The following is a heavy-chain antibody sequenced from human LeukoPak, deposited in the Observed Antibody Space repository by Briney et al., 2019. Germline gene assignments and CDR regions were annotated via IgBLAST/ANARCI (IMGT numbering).Heavy chain of an antibody. CDR2: ISAGNGNT. D-gene: IGHD1-26*01. V-gene: IGHV1-3*01. CDR1: GYTFTSYA. J-gene: IGHJ4*02. Sequence: ASVKVSCKASGYTFTSYAIHWVRQAPGQRLEWMGWISAGNGNTKYSQNFQGRVTFTSNTSATTAFMELSSLRSEDAAVYYCARGSGSGNNDYWGQGTLVTVSS. CDR3: ARGSGSGNNDY.